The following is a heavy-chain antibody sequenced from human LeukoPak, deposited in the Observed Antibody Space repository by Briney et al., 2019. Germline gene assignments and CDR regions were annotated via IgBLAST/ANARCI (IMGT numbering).Heavy chain of an antibody. CDR2: INSDGSST. CDR1: GFTFSSYW. J-gene: IGHJ5*02. Sequence: GGSLRLSWAASGFTFSSYWMHWVRQAPGKGLVWVSRINSDGSSTSYADSVKGRFTISRDNAKNTLYLQMNSLRAEDTAVYYCARPYYYDSSGYPPFNWFDPWGQGTLVTVSS. CDR3: ARPYYYDSSGYPPFNWFDP. D-gene: IGHD3-22*01. V-gene: IGHV3-74*01.